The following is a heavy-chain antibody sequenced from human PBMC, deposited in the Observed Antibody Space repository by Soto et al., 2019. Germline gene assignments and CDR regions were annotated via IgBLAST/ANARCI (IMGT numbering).Heavy chain of an antibody. CDR2: ISYDGSNK. V-gene: IGHV3-30-3*01. CDR1: GFTFSSYA. J-gene: IGHJ4*02. CDR3: ARCDLLYSLMAPFDY. Sequence: QVQLVESGGGVVQPGRSLRLSCVASGFTFSSYAMHWVRQAPGKGLEWVAVISYDGSNKYYADSVKGRFTISRDNSKNTLYLQMNSLRAEDTAVYYCARCDLLYSLMAPFDYWGQGTLVTVSS. D-gene: IGHD3-9*01.